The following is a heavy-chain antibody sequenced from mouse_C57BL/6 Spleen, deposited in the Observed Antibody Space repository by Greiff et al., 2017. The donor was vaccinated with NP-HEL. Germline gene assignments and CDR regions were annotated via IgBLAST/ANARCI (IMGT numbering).Heavy chain of an antibody. V-gene: IGHV1-7*01. CDR3: ERGYYGNYVEFAY. CDR2: INPSSGYT. D-gene: IGHD2-1*01. J-gene: IGHJ3*01. Sequence: VQLQQSGAELAKPGASVKLSCKASGYTFTSYWMHWVKQRPGQGLEWIGYINPSSGYTQYNQKFKDKATLTADKSSSKAYMQLSSLTYEESAVYYSERGYYGNYVEFAYWGKGTLVTVSA. CDR1: GYTFTSYW.